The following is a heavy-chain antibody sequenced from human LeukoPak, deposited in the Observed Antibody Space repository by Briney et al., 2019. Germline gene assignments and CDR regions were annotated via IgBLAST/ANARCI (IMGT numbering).Heavy chain of an antibody. CDR2: ISSSSSYI. V-gene: IGHV3-21*01. Sequence: PGGSLRLSCAASGFTFSSYSMNWVRQAPGKGLEWVSSISSSSSYIYYADSVKGRFTISRDNAKNSLYLQMNSLRAEDTAVYYCARDFPLDSSGTPRYSFDYWGQGTLVTVSS. CDR1: GFTFSSYS. J-gene: IGHJ4*02. CDR3: ARDFPLDSSGTPRYSFDY. D-gene: IGHD3-22*01.